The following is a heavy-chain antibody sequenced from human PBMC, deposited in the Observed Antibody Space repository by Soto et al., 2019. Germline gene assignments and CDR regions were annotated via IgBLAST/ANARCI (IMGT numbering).Heavy chain of an antibody. D-gene: IGHD3-10*01. CDR3: GADRWGGAFDM. J-gene: IGHJ3*02. Sequence: GGSLRLSCAAIGFSLRSDWMAWVRQIPGKGLEFVANIKEDGSVKNYVDSVKGRFSISRDNDKNSLYLQMNSLRAEDSAVYYCGADRWGGAFDMWGQGTTVTVSS. CDR1: GFSLRSDW. V-gene: IGHV3-7*01. CDR2: IKEDGSVK.